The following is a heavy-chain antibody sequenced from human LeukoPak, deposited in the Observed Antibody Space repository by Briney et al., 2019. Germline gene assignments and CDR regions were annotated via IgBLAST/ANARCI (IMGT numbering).Heavy chain of an antibody. CDR1: GFTFSSYG. D-gene: IGHD6-19*01. CDR2: IWYDGSNK. V-gene: IGHV3-33*01. J-gene: IGHJ4*02. Sequence: PGGSLRLSCAASGFTFSSYGMHWVRQALGKGLEWVAVIWYDGSNKYYADSVKGRFTISRDNSKNTLYLQMNSLRAEDTAVYCCARDSSGWHRFDYWGQGTLVTVSS. CDR3: ARDSSGWHRFDY.